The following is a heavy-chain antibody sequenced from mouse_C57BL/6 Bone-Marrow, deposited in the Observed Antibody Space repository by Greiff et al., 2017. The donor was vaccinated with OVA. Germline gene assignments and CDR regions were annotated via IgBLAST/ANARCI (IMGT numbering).Heavy chain of an antibody. Sequence: VMLVESGPGLVQPSQSLSITCTVTGFSLTSYGVHWVRQSPGKGLEWLGVIWSGGSTDYNAAFISRLSISKDNSKSQVFFKMNSLQADDTAIYYCARNSAYYGSSSYYFDYWGQGTTLTVSS. CDR3: ARNSAYYGSSSYYFDY. V-gene: IGHV2-2*01. J-gene: IGHJ2*01. CDR2: IWSGGST. CDR1: GFSLTSYG. D-gene: IGHD1-1*01.